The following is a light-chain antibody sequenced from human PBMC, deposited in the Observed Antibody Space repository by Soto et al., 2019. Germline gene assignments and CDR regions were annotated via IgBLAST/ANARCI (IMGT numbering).Light chain of an antibody. CDR1: TGAVTSGHY. CDR3: LLFYSGPGV. V-gene: IGLV7-46*01. J-gene: IGLJ2*01. Sequence: QAVVTQEPSLTVSPGETVTLTCGSSTGAVTSGHYSYWFQQKPGQAPRTLIYHTSNKHSWTPARFSGSLFGGKAALTLSGAQPEDEAEYYCLLFYSGPGVFRGGTKVTVL. CDR2: HTS.